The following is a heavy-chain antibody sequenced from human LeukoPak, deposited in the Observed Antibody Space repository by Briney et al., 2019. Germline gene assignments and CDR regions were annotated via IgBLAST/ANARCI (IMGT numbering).Heavy chain of an antibody. CDR1: GGSFSGYY. CDR2: INHSGST. J-gene: IGHJ5*02. Sequence: TSETLSLTCAVYGGSFSGYYWSWIRQPPGKGLEWIGEINHSGSTNYNPSLESRVTISVDTSKNQFSLKLSSVTAADTAVYYCARGHYRYYYGSGSLNWFDPWGQGTLVTVSS. CDR3: ARGHYRYYYGSGSLNWFDP. V-gene: IGHV4-34*01. D-gene: IGHD3-10*01.